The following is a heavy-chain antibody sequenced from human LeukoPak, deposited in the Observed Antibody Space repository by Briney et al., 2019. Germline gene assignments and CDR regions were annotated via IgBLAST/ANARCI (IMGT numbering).Heavy chain of an antibody. V-gene: IGHV1-46*01. D-gene: IGHD3-10*01. CDR3: ARDHYGSGSYTNNWFDP. CDR1: GYTFTSYY. J-gene: IGHJ5*02. Sequence: GASVKVSCKASGYTFTSYYMHWVRQAPGQGLEWMGIINPSGGSTSYAQKFQGRVTMTRDTSTSTVYMELSSLGSEDTAVYYCARDHYGSGSYTNNWFDPWGQGTLVTVSS. CDR2: INPSGGST.